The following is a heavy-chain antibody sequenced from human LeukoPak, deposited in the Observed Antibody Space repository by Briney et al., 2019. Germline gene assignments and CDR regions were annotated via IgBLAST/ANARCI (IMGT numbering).Heavy chain of an antibody. D-gene: IGHD6-13*01. Sequence: SETLSLTCTVSGGSISSYYWSWIRQPPGKGLEWIGYIYYSGSTNYNPSLKSRVTISVDTSKNQFSLKLSSVTAADAAVYYCARRNVYSSSWDYFDYWGQGTLVTVSS. CDR2: IYYSGST. CDR3: ARRNVYSSSWDYFDY. J-gene: IGHJ4*02. CDR1: GGSISSYY. V-gene: IGHV4-59*08.